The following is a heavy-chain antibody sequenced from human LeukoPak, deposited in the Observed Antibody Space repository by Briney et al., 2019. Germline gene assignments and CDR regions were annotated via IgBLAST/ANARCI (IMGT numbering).Heavy chain of an antibody. CDR3: AREVISTPSYFDY. V-gene: IGHV3-53*01. J-gene: IGHJ4*02. Sequence: GGSLRLSCAASGFTVSSSFIYWVRRAPGEGLEWVSFIHRDDKTYYADSVKGRFTMSRDSSKNTLYLQMNSLGADDTAVYYCAREVISTPSYFDYWGQGILVTVSS. CDR2: IHRDDKT. D-gene: IGHD2-2*01. CDR1: GFTVSSSF.